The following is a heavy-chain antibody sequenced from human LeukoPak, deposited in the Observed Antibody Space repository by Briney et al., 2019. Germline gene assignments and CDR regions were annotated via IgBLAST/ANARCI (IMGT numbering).Heavy chain of an antibody. D-gene: IGHD5-12*01. CDR3: AKDGSSKYSGYDKRPFDY. Sequence: GGSLRLSCAASGFTFSSYGMHWVRQAPGKGLERVAFIRDDGSNKYYADSVKGRFTISRDNSKNTLYLQMNSLRAEDTAVYYCAKDGSSKYSGYDKRPFDYWGQGTLVTVSS. J-gene: IGHJ4*02. V-gene: IGHV3-30*02. CDR1: GFTFSSYG. CDR2: IRDDGSNK.